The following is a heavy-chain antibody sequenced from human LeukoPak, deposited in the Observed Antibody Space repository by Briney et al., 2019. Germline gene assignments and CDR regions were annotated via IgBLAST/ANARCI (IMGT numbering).Heavy chain of an antibody. CDR2: ISGSGGST. D-gene: IGHD3-9*01. CDR3: AKAGENYDILTGYYSYYYYYYMDV. CDR1: GFTFSSYA. V-gene: IGHV3-23*01. J-gene: IGHJ6*03. Sequence: GGSLRLSCAASGFTFSSYAMSWVRQAPGKGLEWVSAISGSGGSTYYADSVKGRFTISRDNSKNTLYLQMNSLRAEDTAVYYRAKAGENYDILTGYYSYYYYYYMDVWGKGTTVTVSS.